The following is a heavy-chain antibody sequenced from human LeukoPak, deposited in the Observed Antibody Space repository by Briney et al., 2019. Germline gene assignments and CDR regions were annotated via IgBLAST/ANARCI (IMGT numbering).Heavy chain of an antibody. J-gene: IGHJ4*02. CDR2: ISSSSSYI. CDR1: GFTFSSYS. D-gene: IGHD3-16*01. V-gene: IGHV3-21*01. CDR3: ARTPRPPWAPSDY. Sequence: GGSLRLSCAASGFTFSSYSMNWVRQAPGKGLEWVSSISSSSSYIYYADSVKGRLTISRDNAKNSLYLQMNSLRAEDTAVYYCARTPRPPWAPSDYWGQGTLVTVSS.